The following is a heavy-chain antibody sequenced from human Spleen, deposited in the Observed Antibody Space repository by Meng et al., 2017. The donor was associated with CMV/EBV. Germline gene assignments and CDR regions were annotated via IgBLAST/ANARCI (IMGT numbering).Heavy chain of an antibody. CDR2: ISSSSSYT. D-gene: IGHD3-10*01. V-gene: IGHV3-11*06. Sequence: QMLLVDSGGGLVKPGGSLRLSFAASGFPFSDYYMSWIRQAPGKGLEWVSYISSSSSYTNYADSVKGRFTISRDNAKNSLYLQMNSLRAEDTAVYYCARAPFGELRRVSFDYWGQGTLVTVSS. CDR3: ARAPFGELRRVSFDY. CDR1: GFPFSDYY. J-gene: IGHJ4*02.